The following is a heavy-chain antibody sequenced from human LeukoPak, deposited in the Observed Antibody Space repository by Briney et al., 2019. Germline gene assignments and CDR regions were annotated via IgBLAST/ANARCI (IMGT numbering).Heavy chain of an antibody. V-gene: IGHV4-61*02. D-gene: IGHD6-13*01. Sequence: SETLSLTCTVSGGSISSGSYYWSWIRQPAGKGLEWIGRIYTSGSTNYNPSLKSRVTISVDTSKNQFSLKLSSVTAADTAVYYCARDEWHSSSWYEPSSYYYYMDVWGKGTTVTVSS. J-gene: IGHJ6*03. CDR3: ARDEWHSSSWYEPSSYYYYMDV. CDR1: GGSISSGSYY. CDR2: IYTSGST.